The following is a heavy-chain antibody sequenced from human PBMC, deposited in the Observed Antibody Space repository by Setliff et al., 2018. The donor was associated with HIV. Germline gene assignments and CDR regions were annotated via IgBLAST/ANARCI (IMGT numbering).Heavy chain of an antibody. CDR3: ARENEGGAFDI. CDR1: GGTFSSYA. J-gene: IGHJ3*02. D-gene: IGHD1-1*01. CDR2: IIPIFGTA. Sequence: SVKVSCKASGGTFSSYAISWVRQAPGQGLEWMGGIIPIFGTANYAQKFQGRVTITADESTSTAHMELSSLRSEDTAVYYCARENEGGAFDIWGQGTMVTVSS. V-gene: IGHV1-69*13.